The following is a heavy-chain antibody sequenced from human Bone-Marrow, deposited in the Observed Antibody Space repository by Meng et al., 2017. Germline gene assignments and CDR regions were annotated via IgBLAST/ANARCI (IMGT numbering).Heavy chain of an antibody. D-gene: IGHD6-13*01. CDR3: VRDEDISAAGKLFGDY. J-gene: IGHJ4*02. Sequence: ASVKVSCKASGYTFTGYYMHWVRQAPGQGLEWMGWINPNTGDTNYSHKFQARVTMTSDTSIRTAYMELSWLRSDDTAVYYCVRDEDISAAGKLFGDYWGQGTLVTVSS. V-gene: IGHV1-2*02. CDR1: GYTFTGYY. CDR2: INPNTGDT.